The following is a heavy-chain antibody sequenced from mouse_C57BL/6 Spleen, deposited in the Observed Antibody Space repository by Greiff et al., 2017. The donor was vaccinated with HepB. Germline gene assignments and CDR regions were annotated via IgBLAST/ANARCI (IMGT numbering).Heavy chain of an antibody. V-gene: IGHV5-9-1*02. J-gene: IGHJ1*03. D-gene: IGHD2-4*01. CDR1: GFTFSSYA. CDR2: ISSGGDYI. CDR3: TREGLRSGGYWHFDV. Sequence: DVMLVESGEGLVKPGGSLKLSCAASGFTFSSYAMSWVRQTPEKRLEWVAYISSGGDYIYYADTVKGRFTISRDNARNTLYLQMSSLKSEDTAMYYCTREGLRSGGYWHFDVWGTGTTVTVSS.